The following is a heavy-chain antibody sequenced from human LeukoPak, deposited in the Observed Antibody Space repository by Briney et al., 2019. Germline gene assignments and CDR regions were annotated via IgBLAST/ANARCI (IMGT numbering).Heavy chain of an antibody. CDR2: ISSSGST. V-gene: IGHV4-59*01. CDR3: ARTSSAWYFVDC. Sequence: PLETLSLTCTVSGGSISGYYWSWIRQPPGKGLEWIAYISSSGSTYYNPSLRSRVTISVDTSKNQFSLKLSSVTAADTAIYYCARTSSAWYFVDCWGQGTLVTVSS. D-gene: IGHD6-19*01. J-gene: IGHJ4*02. CDR1: GGSISGYY.